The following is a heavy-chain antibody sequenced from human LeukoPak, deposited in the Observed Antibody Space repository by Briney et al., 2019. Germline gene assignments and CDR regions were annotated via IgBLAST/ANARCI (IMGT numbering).Heavy chain of an antibody. CDR3: ARAFRGGGRDDDAFDI. D-gene: IGHD2-15*01. CDR2: INTNSGVT. CDR1: GYTFTGYY. V-gene: IGHV1-2*02. Sequence: GASVKVSCEASGYTFTGYYVHWVRQAPGQGPEWIGSINTNSGVTRYTRKFQGRVTLTRDTSLSTAYMEIRRLRSDDTAVFYCARAFRGGGRDDDAFDIWGQGTMVTVSS. J-gene: IGHJ3*02.